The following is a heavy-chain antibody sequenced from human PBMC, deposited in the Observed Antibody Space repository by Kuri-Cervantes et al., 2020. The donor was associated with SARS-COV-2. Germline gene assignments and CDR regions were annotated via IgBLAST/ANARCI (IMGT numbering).Heavy chain of an antibody. V-gene: IGHV3-30*02. CDR3: ATPDTRYYDFWRNHGYYYYMDV. Sequence: GESLKISCAASGFTFSRYGMHWVRQAPGKGLEWVAFIRYDGSNKYYADSVKGRFTISRDNSKNTLYLQMNSLRAEDTAVYYCATPDTRYYDFWRNHGYYYYMDVWGKGTTVTVSS. CDR2: IRYDGSNK. D-gene: IGHD3-3*01. J-gene: IGHJ6*03. CDR1: GFTFSRYG.